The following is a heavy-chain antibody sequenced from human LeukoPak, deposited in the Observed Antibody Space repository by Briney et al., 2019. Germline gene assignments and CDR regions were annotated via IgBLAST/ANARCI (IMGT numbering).Heavy chain of an antibody. J-gene: IGHJ5*02. Sequence: GGSLTLSCALCGLPFSDYYVRWTRQAPGEGGEWVSYISRRSSYTNYADCVKGGSTISRNNTKNSLYLQMNSLRAEDTAVYDCARMVRGAPGVLSDPWGQGTLVTVST. CDR3: ARMVRGAPGVLSDP. D-gene: IGHD3-10*01. CDR2: ISRRSSYT. V-gene: IGHV3-11*06. CDR1: GLPFSDYY.